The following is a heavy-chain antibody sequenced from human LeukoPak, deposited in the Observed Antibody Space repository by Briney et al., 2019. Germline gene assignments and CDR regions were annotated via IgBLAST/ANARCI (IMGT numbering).Heavy chain of an antibody. D-gene: IGHD3-9*01. CDR2: IYYSGST. J-gene: IGHJ5*02. Sequence: SQTLSLTCTVSGGSISSGDYYWSWIRQPPGKGLEWIGYIYYSGSTYYNPSLKSRVTISVDTSKNQFSLKLSSVTAADTAVYYCARANIRYFDWLRGSNWFDPWGQGTLVTVSS. CDR1: GGSISSGDYY. CDR3: ARANIRYFDWLRGSNWFDP. V-gene: IGHV4-30-4*01.